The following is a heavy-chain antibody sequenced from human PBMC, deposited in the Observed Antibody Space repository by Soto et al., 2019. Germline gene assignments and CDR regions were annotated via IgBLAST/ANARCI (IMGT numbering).Heavy chain of an antibody. J-gene: IGHJ4*02. CDR2: IIPIFGTA. V-gene: IGHV1-69*13. Sequence: SVKVSCKASGGTFSSYAISWVRRAPGQGLEWMGGIIPIFGTANYAQKFQGRVTITADESTSTAYMELSSLRSEDTAVYYCARATYYYDSSGYSYFDYWGQGTLVTVSS. D-gene: IGHD3-22*01. CDR3: ARATYYYDSSGYSYFDY. CDR1: GGTFSSYA.